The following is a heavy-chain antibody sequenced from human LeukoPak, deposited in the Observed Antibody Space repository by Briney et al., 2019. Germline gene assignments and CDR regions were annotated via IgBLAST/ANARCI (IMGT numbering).Heavy chain of an antibody. J-gene: IGHJ4*02. CDR2: INPNSGGT. CDR1: GYTFTGYY. V-gene: IGHV1-2*04. D-gene: IGHD2-15*01. CDR3: ARFSILGYCSGGSCYPCFDY. Sequence: ASVKVSCKASGYTFTGYYMHWVRQAPGQGLEWMGWINPNSGGTNYAQKFQGWVTMTRDTSISTAYMELSRLRSDDTAVYYCARFSILGYCSGGSCYPCFDYWGQGTLVTVSS.